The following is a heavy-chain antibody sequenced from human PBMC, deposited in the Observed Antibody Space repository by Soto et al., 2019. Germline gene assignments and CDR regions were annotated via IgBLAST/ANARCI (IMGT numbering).Heavy chain of an antibody. CDR2: INPETGGT. D-gene: IGHD2-21*01. CDR3: ARERFQVISDGMDV. J-gene: IGHJ6*02. Sequence: ASVKVSCKASGYTFTGYYVHWVREAPGQGLEWMGWINPETGGTSYAQKFQGRVTLSRDTSINTAYLELSSLRFDDAAVYFCARERFQVISDGMDVWGQGATVTVSS. CDR1: GYTFTGYY. V-gene: IGHV1-2*02.